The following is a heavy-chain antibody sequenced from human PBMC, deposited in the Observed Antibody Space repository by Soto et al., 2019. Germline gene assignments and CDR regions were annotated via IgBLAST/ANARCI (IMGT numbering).Heavy chain of an antibody. D-gene: IGHD2-21*01. J-gene: IGHJ4*02. CDR3: ARVVGLFPDY. V-gene: IGHV4-61*01. CDR2: IYYSGGT. CDR1: GGSVSSSNYY. Sequence: QVQLQESGPGLVKPSETLSLTCTVSGGSVSSSNYYWSWIRQPPGKGLEWIGYIYYSGGTNYNPSLMSRVTISVDTSKNQFSLRLTSVTAADTAVYFCARVVGLFPDYWGQGTLVTVSS.